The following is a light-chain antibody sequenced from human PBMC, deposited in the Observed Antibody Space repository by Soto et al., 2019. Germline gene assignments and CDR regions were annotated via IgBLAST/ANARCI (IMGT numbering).Light chain of an antibody. CDR3: QKYNSAPLT. CDR1: QSVSSSY. Sequence: EIVLTQSPGTLSLSPGERATLSCRASQSVSSSYLGWYQQKPGQAPRLLIYGASSRATGIPDRFSGSGSGTDFTLTISRLEPEDVATYYCQKYNSAPLTFGQGTKVDIK. CDR2: GAS. V-gene: IGKV3-20*01. J-gene: IGKJ1*01.